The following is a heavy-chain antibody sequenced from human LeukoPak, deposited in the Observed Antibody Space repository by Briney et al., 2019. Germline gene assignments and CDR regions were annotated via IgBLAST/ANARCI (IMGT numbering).Heavy chain of an antibody. Sequence: SVKVSCKASGGTFSSYAISWVRQAPGQGLEWMGRIIPIPGIANYAQKFQGRVTITADKSTSTAYMELSSLRSEDTAVYYCARGGGKDIVVVPAAINWFDPWGQGTLVTVSS. CDR2: IIPIPGIA. D-gene: IGHD2-2*02. J-gene: IGHJ5*02. V-gene: IGHV1-69*04. CDR1: GGTFSSYA. CDR3: ARGGGKDIVVVPAAINWFDP.